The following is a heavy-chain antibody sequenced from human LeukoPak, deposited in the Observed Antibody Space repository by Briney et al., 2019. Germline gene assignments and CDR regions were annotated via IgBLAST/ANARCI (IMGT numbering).Heavy chain of an antibody. CDR3: ATIRGDSSSWYVGDYFDY. CDR2: ISSSGSTI. Sequence: PGGSLRLSCAASGFTFSDYYMSWIRRAPGKGLEWVSYISSSGSTIYYADSVKGRFTISRDNAKNSLYLQMNSLRAEDTAVYYCATIRGDSSSWYVGDYFDYWGQGTLATVSS. D-gene: IGHD6-13*01. J-gene: IGHJ4*02. V-gene: IGHV3-11*01. CDR1: GFTFSDYY.